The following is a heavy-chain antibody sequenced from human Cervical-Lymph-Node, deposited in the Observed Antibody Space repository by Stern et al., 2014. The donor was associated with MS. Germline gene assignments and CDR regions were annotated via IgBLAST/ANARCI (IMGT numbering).Heavy chain of an antibody. CDR3: ARVSYDFWSGYYVFDY. D-gene: IGHD3-3*01. CDR2: IYYSGST. V-gene: IGHV4-31*03. J-gene: IGHJ4*02. Sequence: VQLVESGPGLVKPSQTLSLTCTVSGGSISSGGYYWSWIRQHPGKGQEWIGYIYYSGSTYYNPSLKSRVTISVDTSKNQFALKLSSVTAADTAVYYCARVSYDFWSGYYVFDYWGQGTLVTVSS. CDR1: GGSISSGGYY.